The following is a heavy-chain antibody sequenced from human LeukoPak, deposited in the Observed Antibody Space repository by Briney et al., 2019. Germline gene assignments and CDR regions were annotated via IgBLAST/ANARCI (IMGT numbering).Heavy chain of an antibody. CDR3: ARDRWSPSSSHCFDY. D-gene: IGHD4-23*01. Sequence: ASAKVSCKASGYTFTGYYMHWVRQAPGQGLEWMGWINPNSGGTNYAQKFQGRVTMTRDTSISTAYMELSRLRSDDTAVYYCARDRWSPSSSHCFDYWGQGTLVTVSS. V-gene: IGHV1-2*02. J-gene: IGHJ4*02. CDR1: GYTFTGYY. CDR2: INPNSGGT.